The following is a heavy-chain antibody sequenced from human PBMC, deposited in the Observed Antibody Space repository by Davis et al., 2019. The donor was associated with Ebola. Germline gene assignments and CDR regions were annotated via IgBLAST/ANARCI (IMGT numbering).Heavy chain of an antibody. CDR3: AREDSSGYYYTAYYFDY. CDR2: ISGNGGST. CDR1: GFTFSSYA. D-gene: IGHD3-22*01. Sequence: GESLKISCAASGFTFSSYAMNWVRQAPGKGLEWVSTISGNGGSTYYADSVKGRFTISRDNSKNTLYLQMNSLRAEDTAVYYCAREDSSGYYYTAYYFDYWGQGTLVTVSS. J-gene: IGHJ4*02. V-gene: IGHV3-23*01.